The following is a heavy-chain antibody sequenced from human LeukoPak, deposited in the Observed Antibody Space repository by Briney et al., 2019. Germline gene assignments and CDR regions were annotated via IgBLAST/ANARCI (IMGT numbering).Heavy chain of an antibody. CDR2: INPKSDET. J-gene: IGHJ4*02. D-gene: IGHD3-9*01. Sequence: GASVKVSCKASGGTFSSYAIGWVRQAPGQGLEWMGGINPKSDETNYAQKFQGRVTMTRDTSISTAYMELSGLRSDDTAVYYCARDWELRYSQGGFDYWGQGTLVTVSS. CDR3: ARDWELRYSQGGFDY. V-gene: IGHV1-2*02. CDR1: GGTFSSYA.